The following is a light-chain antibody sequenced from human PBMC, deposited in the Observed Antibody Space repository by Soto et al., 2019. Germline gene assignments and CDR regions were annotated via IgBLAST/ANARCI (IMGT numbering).Light chain of an antibody. CDR1: SSNIGAGYD. CDR2: GNS. J-gene: IGLJ3*02. CDR3: QSYDSSLSGSV. Sequence: QLVLTQPPSVSGAPGQRVTISCTGSSSNIGAGYDVHWYQQLPGTAPKLLIYGNSNRPSGVPDRFSGSKSGTSASLAITGLQAEDEADYYCQSYDSSLSGSVFGGGTKVPS. V-gene: IGLV1-40*01.